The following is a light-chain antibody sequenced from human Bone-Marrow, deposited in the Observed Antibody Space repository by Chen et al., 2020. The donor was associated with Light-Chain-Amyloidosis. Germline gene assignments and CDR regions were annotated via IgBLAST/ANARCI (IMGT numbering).Light chain of an antibody. J-gene: IGLJ2*01. CDR3: QSADSSGTYEVI. Sequence: SYELTQPPSVSVSPGQPARITCSGEELSTKYAYWYQQKPGQAPVLVIHRDTERPSGFSERFSGSSSGTTATLTISGVQAEDEADYHCQSADSSGTYEVIFGGGTKLTVL. CDR2: RDT. CDR1: ELSTKY. V-gene: IGLV3-25*03.